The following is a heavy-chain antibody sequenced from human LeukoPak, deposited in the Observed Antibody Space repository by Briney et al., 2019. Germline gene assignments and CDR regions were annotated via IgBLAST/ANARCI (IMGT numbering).Heavy chain of an antibody. CDR1: GFNFNKYA. CDR3: AKEHMAAAVYYFDY. CDR2: INPSSGNT. D-gene: IGHD2-15*01. Sequence: GGSLRLSCAASGFNFNKYAMSWVRQAPGKGLEWVSSINPSSGNTYYADSVKGRFTIFGDNSKNTLYLQMNSLRAEDTAVYYCAKEHMAAAVYYFDYWGQGTLVTVSS. V-gene: IGHV3-23*01. J-gene: IGHJ4*02.